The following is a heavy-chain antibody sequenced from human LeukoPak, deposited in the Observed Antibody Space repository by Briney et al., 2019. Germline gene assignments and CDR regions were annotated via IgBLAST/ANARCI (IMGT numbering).Heavy chain of an antibody. V-gene: IGHV3-48*03. CDR1: GFTFSSYE. CDR3: ARAARIQLWNYDY. D-gene: IGHD5-18*01. J-gene: IGHJ4*02. Sequence: GGSLRLSCAASGFTFSSYEMNWVRQAPGKGLEWVSYISSSGSTIYYADSVKGRFTISRDNAKNSLYPQMNSLRAEDTAVYYCARAARIQLWNYDYWGQGTLVTVSS. CDR2: ISSSGSTI.